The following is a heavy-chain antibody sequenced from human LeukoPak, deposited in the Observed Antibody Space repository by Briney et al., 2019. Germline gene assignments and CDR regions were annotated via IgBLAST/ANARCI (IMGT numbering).Heavy chain of an antibody. Sequence: ASVKVSCKASGYTFTGYYMHWVRQAPGQGLEWMGWINPNSGGTNYAKKFQGRVTMTRDTSISKAYMEMRRLRWDEKDVYSCARGYCSSTSCLEHFDYWGQGTLVTVSS. D-gene: IGHD2-2*01. V-gene: IGHV1-2*02. CDR3: ARGYCSSTSCLEHFDY. CDR1: GYTFTGYY. CDR2: INPNSGGT. J-gene: IGHJ4*02.